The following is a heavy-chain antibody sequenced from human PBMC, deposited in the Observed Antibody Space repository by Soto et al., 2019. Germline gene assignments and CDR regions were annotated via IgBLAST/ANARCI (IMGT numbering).Heavy chain of an antibody. Sequence: SETLSLTCAVSGGSVSNSDWVTWVRQSPGKGLEWIGYIFHSGTTYYNPSLKSRVAISVDTSKNQFSLKLNSVTAADTAVYYCARDRVMLTFGGASEEWGIDSWGPGTLVTV. CDR2: IFHSGTT. D-gene: IGHD3-16*01. J-gene: IGHJ4*02. CDR1: GGSVSNSDW. V-gene: IGHV4-4*02. CDR3: ARDRVMLTFGGASEEWGIDS.